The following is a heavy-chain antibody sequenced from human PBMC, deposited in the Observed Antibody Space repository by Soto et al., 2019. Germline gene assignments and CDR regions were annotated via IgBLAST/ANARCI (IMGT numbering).Heavy chain of an antibody. Sequence: GGSLRLSCAASGFTFSSYEMNWVRQAPGKGLEWVSYISSSGSTIYYADSVKGRFTISRDNAKNSLYLQMNSLRAEDTAVYYCARVPCGSSLLYCYYMDVWGKGTTVTVSS. CDR3: ARVPCGSSLLYCYYMDV. V-gene: IGHV3-48*03. CDR2: ISSSGSTI. D-gene: IGHD6-6*01. J-gene: IGHJ6*03. CDR1: GFTFSSYE.